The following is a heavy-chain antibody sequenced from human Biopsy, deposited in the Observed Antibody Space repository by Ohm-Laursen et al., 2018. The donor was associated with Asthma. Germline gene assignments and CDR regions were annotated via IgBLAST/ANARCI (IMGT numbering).Heavy chain of an antibody. Sequence: SDTLSLTWTVSGAYIGTPDYHWSWIRQSPGKGLEWIGFVFYSGTTHYSRSLERRLYISIDTARNEFSMRLRSLTAADTAVYFCARVVSYGDIYFGIDVWGPGNTVVVS. V-gene: IGHV4-30-4*02. J-gene: IGHJ6*02. D-gene: IGHD4-17*01. CDR2: VFYSGTT. CDR3: ARVVSYGDIYFGIDV. CDR1: GAYIGTPDYH.